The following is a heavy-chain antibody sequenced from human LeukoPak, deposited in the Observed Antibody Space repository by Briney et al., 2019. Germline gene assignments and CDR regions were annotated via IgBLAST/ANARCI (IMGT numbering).Heavy chain of an antibody. CDR1: GYSISSGYY. V-gene: IGHV4-38-2*02. Sequence: SETLSLTCTVSGYSISSGYYWGWIRQPPGKGLEWIGSIYYSGSTYYNPSLKSRVTISVDTSKNQFSLKLSSVTAADTAVYFCARQVHCSSTSCYKFDYWGQGTLVTVSS. D-gene: IGHD2-2*02. CDR2: IYYSGST. CDR3: ARQVHCSSTSCYKFDY. J-gene: IGHJ4*02.